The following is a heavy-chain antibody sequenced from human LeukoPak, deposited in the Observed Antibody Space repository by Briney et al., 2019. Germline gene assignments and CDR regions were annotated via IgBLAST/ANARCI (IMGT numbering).Heavy chain of an antibody. CDR2: INHSGST. CDR1: AGSFSGYY. Sequence: SETLSLTCAVYAGSFSGYYWSWIRQPPGKGLEWIGEINHSGSTNYNPSPKSRVTISVDTSKNQFSLKLSSVTAADTAVYYCARRTDTAMEFDYWGQGTLVTVSS. V-gene: IGHV4-34*01. J-gene: IGHJ4*02. D-gene: IGHD5-18*01. CDR3: ARRTDTAMEFDY.